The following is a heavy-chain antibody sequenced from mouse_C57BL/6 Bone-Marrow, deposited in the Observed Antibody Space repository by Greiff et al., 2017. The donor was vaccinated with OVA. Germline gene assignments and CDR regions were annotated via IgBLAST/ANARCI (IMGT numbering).Heavy chain of an antibody. J-gene: IGHJ2*01. CDR1: GFNIKDDY. Sequence: EVQLQQSGAELVRPGASVKLSCTASGFNIKDDYMHWVKERPEQGLEWIGWIDPENGDTEYASKFQGKATITADTSSKTVNRHLSSLTSEDTAVYYCNTYRYWGQGTTLTVSS. CDR2: IDPENGDT. CDR3: NTYRY. V-gene: IGHV14-4*01.